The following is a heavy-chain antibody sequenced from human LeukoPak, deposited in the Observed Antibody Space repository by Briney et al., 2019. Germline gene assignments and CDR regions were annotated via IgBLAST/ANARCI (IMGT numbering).Heavy chain of an antibody. Sequence: SETLSLTCAVYGGSFSGYYWSWIRQPPGKGLEWIGEINHSGSTNYNPSLKSRVTISVDTSKNQFSLKLSSVTAADTAVYYCARASAWYNWNDVSRNPNWYFDLWGRGTLVTVSS. CDR3: ARASAWYNWNDVSRNPNWYFDL. CDR2: INHSGST. J-gene: IGHJ2*01. CDR1: GGSFSGYY. V-gene: IGHV4-34*01. D-gene: IGHD1-1*01.